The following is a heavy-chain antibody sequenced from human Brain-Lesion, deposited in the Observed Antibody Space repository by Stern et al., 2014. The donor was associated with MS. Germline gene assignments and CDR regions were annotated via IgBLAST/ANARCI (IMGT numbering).Heavy chain of an antibody. V-gene: IGHV1-69*06. D-gene: IGHD5-18*01. CDR1: GGTFGTYP. CDR3: AKDGPALVTNWFDP. Sequence: VQLLASGPEVKKPGSSVQVSCKASGGTFGTYPITWLRQAPGQGLEWMGRIIPIFGSPNYAQKFQGRVTITADRSTTTVYMKLSSLKSDDAAVYYCAKDGPALVTNWFDPWGRGTLVTVSS. CDR2: IIPIFGSP. J-gene: IGHJ5*02.